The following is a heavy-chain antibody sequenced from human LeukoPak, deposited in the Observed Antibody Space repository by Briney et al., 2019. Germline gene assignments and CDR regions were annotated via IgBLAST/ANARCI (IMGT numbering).Heavy chain of an antibody. V-gene: IGHV3-33*08. CDR3: ARGCDYGDYDY. D-gene: IGHD4-17*01. CDR1: GFTFSSYT. CDR2: IWYDGSNK. J-gene: IGHJ4*02. Sequence: PGGSLRLSCAASGFTFSSYTMHWIRQAPGKGLEWVAVIWYDGSNKYYADSVKGRFTISRDNSKNTLYLQMNSLRAEDTAVYYCARGCDYGDYDYWGQGTLVTVSS.